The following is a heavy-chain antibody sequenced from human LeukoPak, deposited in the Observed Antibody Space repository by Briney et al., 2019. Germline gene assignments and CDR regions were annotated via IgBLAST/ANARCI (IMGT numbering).Heavy chain of an antibody. CDR2: IYSGGST. Sequence: GGSLRLSCAASGFTVSSNYMSWVRQAPGKGLEWVSVIYSGGSTYYADSVKGRFTISRDNSKNTLYLQMNSLRAEDTAVYYCARDGNDYDDYEYFQHWGRGTLVTVSS. CDR1: GFTVSSNY. J-gene: IGHJ1*01. CDR3: ARDGNDYDDYEYFQH. V-gene: IGHV3-53*01. D-gene: IGHD4-17*01.